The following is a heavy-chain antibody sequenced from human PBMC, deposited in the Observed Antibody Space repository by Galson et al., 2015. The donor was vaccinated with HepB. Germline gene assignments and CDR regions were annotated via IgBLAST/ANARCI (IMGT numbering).Heavy chain of an antibody. D-gene: IGHD3-9*01. CDR1: GGSISSSNW. V-gene: IGHV4-4*02. J-gene: IGHJ6*04. CDR2: IYHSGST. Sequence: TLSLTCAVSGGSISSSNWWSWVRQPPGKGLEWIGEIYHSGSTNYNPSLKSRVTISVDKSKNQFSLKLSSVTAADTAVYYCASFLGYYDILTGYSSSGVWGKGTTVTVSS. CDR3: ASFLGYYDILTGYSSSGV.